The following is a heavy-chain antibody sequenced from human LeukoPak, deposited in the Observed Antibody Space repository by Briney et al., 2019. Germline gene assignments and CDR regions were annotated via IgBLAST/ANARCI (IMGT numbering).Heavy chain of an antibody. CDR1: GFTFSSYW. CDR2: IKQDGSEK. Sequence: GRSLRLSCAASGFTFSSYWMRWVRQAPGKGLEWVANIKQDGSEKYYVDSVKGRFTISRDNAKNSLYLQMNSLRAEDTAVYYCARGVAGTAPGYYYYYMDVWGKGTTVTVSS. V-gene: IGHV3-7*01. D-gene: IGHD6-19*01. J-gene: IGHJ6*03. CDR3: ARGVAGTAPGYYYYYMDV.